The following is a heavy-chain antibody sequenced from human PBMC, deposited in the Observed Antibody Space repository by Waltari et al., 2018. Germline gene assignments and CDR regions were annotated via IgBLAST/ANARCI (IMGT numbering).Heavy chain of an antibody. CDR2: INPKSGGT. V-gene: IGHV1-2*04. Sequence: QVQLVQSGAEVTKPRASVQVSCKPSGYTFTDYHIHWVRQATGQGLEWMGWINPKSGGTYYAQTFQGWVTMTRDTSTSTVYLELSSLKSDDTAVYYCARRSCTGECYAPYVYWGQGSLVTVSS. CDR1: GYTFTDYH. D-gene: IGHD2-8*02. CDR3: ARRSCTGECYAPYVY. J-gene: IGHJ4*02.